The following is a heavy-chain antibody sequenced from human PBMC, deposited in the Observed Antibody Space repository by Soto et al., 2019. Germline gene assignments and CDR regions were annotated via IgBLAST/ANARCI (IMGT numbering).Heavy chain of an antibody. D-gene: IGHD3-3*01. CDR1: GFTVSRYY. J-gene: IGHJ6*03. V-gene: IGHV3-66*01. CDR2: IYSGGST. Sequence: QPGGSLRLSCAASGFTVSRYYMSWVRQAPGKGLEWVSVIYSGGSTYYADSVKGRFTISRDNSKNTLYLQMNSLRAEDTAVYYCARNKLNSYDFWGGYPRRYYYYMDVWGKGTTVTVSS. CDR3: ARNKLNSYDFWGGYPRRYYYYMDV.